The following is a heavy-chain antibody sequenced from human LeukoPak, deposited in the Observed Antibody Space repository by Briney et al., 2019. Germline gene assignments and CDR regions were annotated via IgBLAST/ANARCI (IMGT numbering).Heavy chain of an antibody. CDR2: LHTDDTT. D-gene: IGHD2-15*01. CDR3: ARGTQVRAAAFRN. V-gene: IGHV3-53*01. Sequence: GGSLRLPCAASGFIVSSTYMSWVRQAPGKGLEWVSFLHTDDTTYYADSVKGRFTISKDNSKNTLYFQMNSLRVEDTAVYYCARGTQVRAAAFRNLGQGTLVTVSS. CDR1: GFIVSSTY. J-gene: IGHJ4*02.